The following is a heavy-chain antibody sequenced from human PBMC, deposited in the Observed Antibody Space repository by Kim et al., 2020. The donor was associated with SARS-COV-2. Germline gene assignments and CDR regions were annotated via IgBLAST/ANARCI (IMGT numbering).Heavy chain of an antibody. CDR3: AHTLSPLTMVRGVITYYFDY. Sequence: SGPTLVKPTQTLTLTCTFSGFSLSTSGVGVGWIRQPPGKALEWLALIYWDDDKRYSPSLKSRLTITKDTSKNQVVLTMTNMDPVDTATYYCAHTLSPLTMVRGVITYYFDYWGQGTLVTVSS. CDR2: IYWDDDK. D-gene: IGHD3-10*01. J-gene: IGHJ4*02. V-gene: IGHV2-5*02. CDR1: GFSLSTSGVG.